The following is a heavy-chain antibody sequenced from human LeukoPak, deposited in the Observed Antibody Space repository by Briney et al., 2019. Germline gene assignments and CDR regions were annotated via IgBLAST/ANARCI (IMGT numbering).Heavy chain of an antibody. V-gene: IGHV4-59*08. CDR2: IFYSGST. CDR1: GGSISSYY. J-gene: IGHJ4*02. D-gene: IGHD3-22*01. CDR3: ARLSVQRYYDSSGYFVY. Sequence: PSETLSLTCTVSGGSISSYYWSWIRQPPGMGLEWIGYIFYSGSTNYNPSLKSRVTISVDTSKNQFSLKLSSVTAADTAVYYCARLSVQRYYDSSGYFVYWGQGTPVTVSS.